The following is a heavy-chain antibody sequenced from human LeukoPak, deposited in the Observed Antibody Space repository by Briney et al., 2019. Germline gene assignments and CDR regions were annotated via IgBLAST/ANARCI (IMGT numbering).Heavy chain of an antibody. J-gene: IGHJ1*01. CDR2: ISGSGGST. V-gene: IGHV3-23*01. CDR1: GFTFSSYA. Sequence: GGSLRLSCAASGFTFSSYAMSWVRQAPGKGLEWVSAISGSGGSTYYADSVKGRFTISRDNSKNTLYLQMNSLRAEDTAVYYCAKGAHYDSSGYYYGGKYFQHWGQGTLVTVSS. D-gene: IGHD3-22*01. CDR3: AKGAHYDSSGYYYGGKYFQH.